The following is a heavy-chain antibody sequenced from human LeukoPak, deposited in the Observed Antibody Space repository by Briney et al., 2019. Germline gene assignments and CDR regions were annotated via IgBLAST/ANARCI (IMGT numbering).Heavy chain of an antibody. CDR3: AREAAAGTIIDY. CDR1: GFLLSTSGVG. J-gene: IGHJ4*02. V-gene: IGHV2-5*02. D-gene: IGHD6-13*01. Sequence: SGPTLVNPTQTLTLTCTFSGFLLSTSGVGVGWIRQPPGKALEWLALIYWDDDKRYSPSLKSRLTITKDTSKNQVVLTMTNMDPVDTATYYCAREAAAGTIIDYWGQGTLVTVSS. CDR2: IYWDDDK.